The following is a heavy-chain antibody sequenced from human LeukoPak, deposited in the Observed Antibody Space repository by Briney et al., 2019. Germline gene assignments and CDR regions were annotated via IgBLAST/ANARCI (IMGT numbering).Heavy chain of an antibody. Sequence: GGSLRLSCAASGLIFNKYWMTWVRQAPGKGLEWVANINQDGSEIYHVDSVKGRFTISRDNAKNSLYLQMNSLRGEDTAVYYCARGHYGMEVWGQGTLVTVSS. V-gene: IGHV3-7*01. CDR2: INQDGSEI. CDR1: GLIFNKYW. J-gene: IGHJ6*02. CDR3: ARGHYGMEV.